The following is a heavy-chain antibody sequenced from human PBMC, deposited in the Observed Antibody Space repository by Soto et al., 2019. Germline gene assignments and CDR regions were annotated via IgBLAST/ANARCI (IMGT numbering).Heavy chain of an antibody. D-gene: IGHD3-10*01. V-gene: IGHV4-34*01. CDR1: GGSFSGYY. Sequence: SETLSLTCAVYGGSFSGYYWSWIRQPPGKGLEWIGEINHSGSTNYNPSLKSRVTISVDTSKNQFSLKLSSVTAADTAVYYCARGSDGWGSYYKRGHWFDPWGQGTLVTVSS. CDR2: INHSGST. CDR3: ARGSDGWGSYYKRGHWFDP. J-gene: IGHJ5*02.